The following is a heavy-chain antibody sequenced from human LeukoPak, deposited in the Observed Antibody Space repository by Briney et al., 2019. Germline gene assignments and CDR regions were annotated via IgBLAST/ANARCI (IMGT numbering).Heavy chain of an antibody. D-gene: IGHD6-25*01. J-gene: IGHJ6*02. V-gene: IGHV3-23*01. Sequence: GGSLRLSCAASGFTFSSYAMSRVRQAPGKGLEWVSAISGSGGSTYYADSVKGRFTISRDNSKNTLYLQMNSLRAEDTAVYYCAKVDRGGKDYYYYYGMDVWGQGTTVTVSS. CDR3: AKVDRGGKDYYYYYGMDV. CDR1: GFTFSSYA. CDR2: ISGSGGST.